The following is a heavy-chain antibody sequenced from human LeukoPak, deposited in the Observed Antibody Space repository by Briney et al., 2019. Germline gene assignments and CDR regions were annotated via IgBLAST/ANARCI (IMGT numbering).Heavy chain of an antibody. CDR1: GFTFSSYS. CDR2: IKEDGSEK. J-gene: IGHJ4*02. CDR3: TKEVGY. V-gene: IGHV3-7*01. Sequence: GGSLRLSCAASGFTFSSYSMNWVRQAPGKGLEWVANIKEDGSEKDYVDSVKGRFTISRDNAKNSLYLQMNSLRAGDTAVYYCTKEVGYWGQGTLVTVSS.